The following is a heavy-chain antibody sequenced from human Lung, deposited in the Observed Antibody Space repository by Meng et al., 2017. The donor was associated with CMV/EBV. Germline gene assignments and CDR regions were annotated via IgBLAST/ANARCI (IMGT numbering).Heavy chain of an antibody. Sequence: GEXXKISCAVSGFTFSASGMAWVRHAPGKGLEWVSTISGGGENTHYADSVKGRFTISRDNSRDTMYLQMNSLRAEDTAVYQCAKDVSDDWHFDYWGQGTLVTVSS. CDR2: ISGGGENT. CDR1: GFTFSASG. J-gene: IGHJ4*02. D-gene: IGHD3-3*01. CDR3: AKDVSDDWHFDY. V-gene: IGHV3-23*01.